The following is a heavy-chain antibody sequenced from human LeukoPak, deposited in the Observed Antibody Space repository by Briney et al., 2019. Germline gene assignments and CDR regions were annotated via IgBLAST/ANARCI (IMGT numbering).Heavy chain of an antibody. V-gene: IGHV3-23*01. CDR3: SKVGSASGYAPTDY. Sequence: GGSLRLSCAASGFTFRSYGMSLVRQAPGKGLEWVSVISADGDATYYADSVKGRFTISRDNSNNTLYLHMSSLTAEDTAVYYCSKVGSASGYAPTDYWGQGILVTVSS. J-gene: IGHJ4*02. D-gene: IGHD2-2*01. CDR2: ISADGDAT. CDR1: GFTFRSYG.